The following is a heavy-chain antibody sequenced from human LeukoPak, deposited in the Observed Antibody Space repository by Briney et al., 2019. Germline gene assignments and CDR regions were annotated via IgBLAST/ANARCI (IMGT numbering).Heavy chain of an antibody. D-gene: IGHD3-9*01. V-gene: IGHV4-61*01. J-gene: IGHJ5*02. CDR3: ARAVRYFDWLLKGTAHNWFDP. Sequence: SESLSLTCTVSGGSLSSGSYYWSWIRQPPGKGLEWIAYIYFSGRTNNNPSLKSRVTISVDTSKNQFALKLSCVTAADAAVYYCARAVRYFDWLLKGTAHNWFDPWGQGTLVTVSS. CDR1: GGSLSSGSYY. CDR2: IYFSGRT.